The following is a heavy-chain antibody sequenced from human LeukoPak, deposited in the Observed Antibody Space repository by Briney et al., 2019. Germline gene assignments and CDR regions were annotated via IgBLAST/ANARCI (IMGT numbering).Heavy chain of an antibody. CDR3: ARGPAIAVAGLDYYFDY. CDR1: GFTFSSYW. V-gene: IGHV3-7*03. J-gene: IGHJ4*02. D-gene: IGHD6-19*01. CDR2: IKQDGSEK. Sequence: GGSLRLSCAASGFTFSSYWMSWVHQAPGKGLEWVANIKQDGSEKYYVDSVKGRFTISRDNAKNSLYLQMNSLRAEDTAVYYCARGPAIAVAGLDYYFDYWGQGTLVTVSS.